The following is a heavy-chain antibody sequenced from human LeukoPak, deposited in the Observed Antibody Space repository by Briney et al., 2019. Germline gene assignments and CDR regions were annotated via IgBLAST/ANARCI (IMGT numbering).Heavy chain of an antibody. CDR2: ISASGVSS. D-gene: IGHD4-17*01. CDR1: GFTFSSYP. J-gene: IGHJ4*02. V-gene: IGHV3-23*01. Sequence: GGSLRLSCAASGFTFSSYPMSWVRQAPGKGLEWVSGISASGVSSFYAGSVKGRFTISRDNSKNTLFLQMHSLRPEDTAMYYCAKEIGDPGATPDYWGQGTQVTVSS. CDR3: AKEIGDPGATPDY.